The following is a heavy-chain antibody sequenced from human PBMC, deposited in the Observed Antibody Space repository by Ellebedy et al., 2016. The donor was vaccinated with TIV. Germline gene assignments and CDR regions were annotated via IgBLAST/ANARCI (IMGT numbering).Heavy chain of an antibody. CDR1: GYTLTSYY. CDR2: INPSGGRT. CDR3: AIRYSSGWSLDY. V-gene: IGHV1-46*01. J-gene: IGHJ4*02. D-gene: IGHD6-19*01. Sequence: ASVKVSXKASGYTLTSYYMHWVRQAPGQGLEWMGIINPSGGRTSYAQKFQGRVTMTRDTSTSTVYMELSSLRSEDTAVYYCAIRYSSGWSLDYWGQGTLVTVSS.